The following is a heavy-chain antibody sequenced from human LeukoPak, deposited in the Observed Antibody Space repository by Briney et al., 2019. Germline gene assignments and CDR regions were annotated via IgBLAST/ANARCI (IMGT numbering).Heavy chain of an antibody. CDR3: ARDQWLLRY. D-gene: IGHD6-19*01. V-gene: IGHV4-59*01. CDR2: IHYSGNT. CDR1: SGPINSYY. Sequence: SETLSLTCNVSSGPINSYYWSWIRQPPGKGLEWIGYIHYSGNTNYNPSLKTRVSISLDTSKNQFSLKVRSVTAADTALYYCARDQWLLRYWGQGTLVTVSS. J-gene: IGHJ4*02.